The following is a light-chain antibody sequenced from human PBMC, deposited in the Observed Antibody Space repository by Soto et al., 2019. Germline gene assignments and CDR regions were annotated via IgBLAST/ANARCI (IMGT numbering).Light chain of an antibody. CDR3: QQYNNWAIT. Sequence: EIEMTQSPATLSVSPGGRATLSCRASQSISSSLAWYQQKPGQAPRLLIYGASTRATGIPARFSGSGSGTEFTLTISSLQSEDFAVYYCQQYNNWAITFGQGTRLEIK. CDR2: GAS. V-gene: IGKV3-15*01. J-gene: IGKJ5*01. CDR1: QSISSS.